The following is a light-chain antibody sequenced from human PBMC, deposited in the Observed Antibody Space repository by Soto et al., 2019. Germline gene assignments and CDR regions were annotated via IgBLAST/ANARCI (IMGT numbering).Light chain of an antibody. CDR1: QSVSGL. J-gene: IGKJ1*01. CDR3: QQYETFSGT. V-gene: IGKV1-5*01. Sequence: DIQLTQSPSFLSASVGDRVTVTCRASQSVSGLLAWYQQKPGEAPKLLIYDASALPRGVPSRFSGSGSGTKFTLTIASLQPDDFATYYCQQYETFSGTFGPGTKVDIK. CDR2: DAS.